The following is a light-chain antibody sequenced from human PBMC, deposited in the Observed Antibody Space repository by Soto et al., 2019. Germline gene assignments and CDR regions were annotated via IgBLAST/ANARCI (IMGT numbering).Light chain of an antibody. CDR2: GTS. V-gene: IGKV3-20*01. CDR3: QRFGTSPPRT. CDR1: QSVSSN. Sequence: EIVMTQSPATLSVSPGERATLSCRASQSVSSNLAWYQQKPGQAPRLLIYGTSIRATGIPDRFSGSGSGTDFTLTITRLEPEDFAVYYCQRFGTSPPRTFGQGTKV. J-gene: IGKJ1*01.